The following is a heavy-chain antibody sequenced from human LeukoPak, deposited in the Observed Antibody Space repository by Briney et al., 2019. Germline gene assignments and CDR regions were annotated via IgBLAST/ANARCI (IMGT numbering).Heavy chain of an antibody. Sequence: GGSLRLSCAASGFTFSSYAMSWVRQVPGKGLEWVSGFSGGDGSTSYADSVKGRFTISRDNSKNTLYLQMNSLRAEDTAVYYCAKGKVVPATIYDYWGQGTLVTVSS. J-gene: IGHJ4*02. CDR1: GFTFSSYA. CDR3: AKGKVVPATIYDY. CDR2: FSGGDGST. D-gene: IGHD2-2*02. V-gene: IGHV3-23*01.